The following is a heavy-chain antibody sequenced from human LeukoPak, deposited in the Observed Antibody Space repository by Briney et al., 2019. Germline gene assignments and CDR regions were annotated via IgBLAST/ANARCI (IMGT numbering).Heavy chain of an antibody. J-gene: IGHJ4*02. D-gene: IGHD6-6*01. CDR3: ARDSSKEENLEYSSSSECGVYDY. Sequence: TSETLSLTCTVSGGSISSSSYYWGWIRQPPGKGLEWIGSIYYSGSTYYNPSLKSRVTISVDTSKNQFSLKLSSVTAADTAMYYCARDSSKEENLEYSSSSECGVYDYWGQGTLVTVSS. CDR1: GGSISSSSYY. CDR2: IYYSGST. V-gene: IGHV4-39*02.